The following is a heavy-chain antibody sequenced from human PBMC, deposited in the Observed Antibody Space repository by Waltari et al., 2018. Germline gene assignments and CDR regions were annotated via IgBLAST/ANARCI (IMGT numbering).Heavy chain of an antibody. V-gene: IGHV4-34*01. CDR2: INHSGST. CDR3: ARHRPNCSGSSCYSMIGYGMDV. Sequence: QVQLQQWGAGLLKPSETLSLTCAVYGGSFSGYYWSWIRQPPGKGLEWIGEINHSGSTNYNPSLKSRVTISVDTSKNQFSLKLSSVTAADTAVYYCARHRPNCSGSSCYSMIGYGMDVWGQGTTVTVSS. J-gene: IGHJ6*02. D-gene: IGHD2-15*01. CDR1: GGSFSGYY.